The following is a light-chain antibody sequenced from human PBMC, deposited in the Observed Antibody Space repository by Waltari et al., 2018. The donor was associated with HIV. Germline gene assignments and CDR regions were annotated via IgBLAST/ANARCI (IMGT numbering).Light chain of an antibody. V-gene: IGKV4-1*01. J-gene: IGKJ4*01. Sequence: DIVMPQSPDALALSLGERATINCKSSRTILYNSNNKNYLAWYQQKPGQPPKLLIYWASTRESWVPDRFSGSGSGTDFTLTISNVQTEDMAVYYCQQYFNTPLTFGGGTKVEIK. CDR3: QQYFNTPLT. CDR2: WAS. CDR1: RTILYNSNNKNY.